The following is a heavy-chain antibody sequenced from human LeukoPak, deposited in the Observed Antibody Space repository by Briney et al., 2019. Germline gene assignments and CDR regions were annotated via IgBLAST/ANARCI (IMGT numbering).Heavy chain of an antibody. J-gene: IGHJ4*02. V-gene: IGHV1-2*02. Sequence: ASVKVSCKASGYTFTGYYMRWVRQAPGQGLEWMGWINPNSGGTNYAQKFQSRVTMTRDTSISTAYMELSRLRSDDTAVYYCARGALLLWFGESNDYWGQGTLVTVSS. CDR1: GYTFTGYY. CDR2: INPNSGGT. D-gene: IGHD3-10*01. CDR3: ARGALLLWFGESNDY.